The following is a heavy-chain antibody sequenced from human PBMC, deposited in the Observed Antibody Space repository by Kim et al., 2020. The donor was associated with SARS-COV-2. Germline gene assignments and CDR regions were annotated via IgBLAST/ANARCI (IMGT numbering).Heavy chain of an antibody. V-gene: IGHV3-15*04. CDR3: VYQIRVYGSLL. CDR1: GTPFRDTW. J-gene: IGHJ4*02. D-gene: IGHD2-8*01. CDR2: MRGSEGTP. Sequence: GGSLRLSCVVSGTPFRDTWMNWVRQVPGKGLEWIGLMRGSEGTPEYARPVKDRFTISRDDSKITVFLQMGGLRAEDTAMYFCVYQIRVYGSLLWGQGTLVTVSS.